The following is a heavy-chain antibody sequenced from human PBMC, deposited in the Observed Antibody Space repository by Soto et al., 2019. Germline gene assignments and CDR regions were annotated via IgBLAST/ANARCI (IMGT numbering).Heavy chain of an antibody. V-gene: IGHV3-74*01. CDR2: INSDGSIT. D-gene: IGHD3-16*02. J-gene: IGHJ4*02. CDR3: VRYPRSVGGSYRPDY. Sequence: XGSLRLSCAASGFTFSSYWMHWVRQVPEKGLVWVSRINSDGSITNYADAVKGRFTISRDNVKNTLYLQMNSLRAEDTAVYYCVRYPRSVGGSYRPDYWGQGTLVTVSS. CDR1: GFTFSSYW.